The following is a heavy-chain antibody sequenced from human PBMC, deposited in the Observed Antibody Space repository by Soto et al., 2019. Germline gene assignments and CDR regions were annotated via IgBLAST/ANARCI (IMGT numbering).Heavy chain of an antibody. CDR3: ARGGGGYTYYYHSGMDV. V-gene: IGHV1-69*06. CDR1: GGTFSSYA. J-gene: IGHJ6*02. Sequence: QVQLVQSGAEVKKPVSSVKVSCKASGGTFSSYALSWLRQAPGQGLEWMGGIIPIFGTANEAQKFQGRVTIYSDKYTRTAFKELSILSSEDTSVYYCARGGGGYTYYYHSGMDVWGQGTTVTVSS. CDR2: IIPIFGTA. D-gene: IGHD3-22*01.